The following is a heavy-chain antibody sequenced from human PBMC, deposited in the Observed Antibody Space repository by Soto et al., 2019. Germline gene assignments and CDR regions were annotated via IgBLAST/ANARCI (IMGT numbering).Heavy chain of an antibody. CDR3: AKDHPSQLYGMDV. Sequence: VGSLRLSCAASGFTFGDYEMSWIRQAAGKGPEWVSFLSRSGNTIYYADSVKGRFTISRDNSKNTLYLQMNSLRAEDTAVYYCAKDHPSQLYGMDVWGQGTTVTVSS. CDR2: LSRSGNTI. CDR1: GFTFGDYE. V-gene: IGHV3-11*01. D-gene: IGHD2-2*01. J-gene: IGHJ6*02.